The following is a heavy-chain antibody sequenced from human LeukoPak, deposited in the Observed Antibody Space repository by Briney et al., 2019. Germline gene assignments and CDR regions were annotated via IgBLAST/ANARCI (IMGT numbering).Heavy chain of an antibody. Sequence: GGSLRLSCAASGFMFSNNGISWVRLAPGKGLEWVANIKEDGTETYYVDSVKGRFTISRDNAKNSLYLQMNSLRVEDTAVYYCAKEGRSLQTYWGQGTLVTVSS. CDR2: IKEDGTET. D-gene: IGHD5-24*01. CDR3: AKEGRSLQTY. CDR1: GFMFSNNG. J-gene: IGHJ4*02. V-gene: IGHV3-7*03.